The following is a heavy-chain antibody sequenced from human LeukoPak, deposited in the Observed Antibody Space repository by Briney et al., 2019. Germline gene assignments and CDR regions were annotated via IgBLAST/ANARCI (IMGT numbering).Heavy chain of an antibody. CDR2: INPNSCGT. CDR1: GYTFTGYY. V-gene: IGHV1-2*02. J-gene: IGHJ5*02. D-gene: IGHD6-19*01. CDR3: EKGRVVAGSKSLTYHWFDP. Sequence: ASVKVSCKASGYTFTGYYMHWVRQAPGQGLEWMGWINPNSCGTNYAQKFQGRVTMTRYRSISTAYMELSRLTSDETAVYYCEKGRVVAGSKSLTYHWFDPWGQGTLVTVSS.